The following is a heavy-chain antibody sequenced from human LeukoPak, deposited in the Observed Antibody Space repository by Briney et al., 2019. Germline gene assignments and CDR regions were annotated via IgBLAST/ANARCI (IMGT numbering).Heavy chain of an antibody. Sequence: ASVKVSCKASGYTFTSYDINWVRQATGQGLEWMGWMNPNSGNTGYAQKFQGRVTMTRNTSISTAYMELSSLRSESTAVYYCARGGDGPREDAFDIWGQGTMVTVSS. CDR2: MNPNSGNT. V-gene: IGHV1-8*01. J-gene: IGHJ3*02. CDR1: GYTFTSYD. D-gene: IGHD5-24*01. CDR3: ARGGDGPREDAFDI.